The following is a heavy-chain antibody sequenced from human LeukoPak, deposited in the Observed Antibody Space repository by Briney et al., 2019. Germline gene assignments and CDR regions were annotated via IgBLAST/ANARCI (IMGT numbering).Heavy chain of an antibody. CDR3: ASLGVAGTSYYFDY. D-gene: IGHD6-19*01. Sequence: PSETLSPTCTVSGGSISSYYWSWIRQPPGKGLEWIGYIYYSGSTNYNPSLKSRVTISVDTSKNQFSLKLSSVTAADTAVYYCASLGVAGTSYYFDYWGQGTLVTVSS. J-gene: IGHJ4*02. V-gene: IGHV4-59*08. CDR2: IYYSGST. CDR1: GGSISSYY.